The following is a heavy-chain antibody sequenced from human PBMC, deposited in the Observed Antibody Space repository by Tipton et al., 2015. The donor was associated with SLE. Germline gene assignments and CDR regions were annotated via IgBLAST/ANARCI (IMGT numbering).Heavy chain of an antibody. CDR2: IFYSGST. Sequence: TLSLTCTVSGVSITSGGYYWSWIRQHPGTGLEWIGYIFYSGSTNYNPSLKSRITISVDTSKNQFSPKLSSVTAADTAVYYCARGSGLGYSSGWSFDYWGQGTLVTVSS. CDR3: ARGSGLGYSSGWSFDY. J-gene: IGHJ4*02. CDR1: GVSITSGGYY. V-gene: IGHV4-31*03. D-gene: IGHD6-19*01.